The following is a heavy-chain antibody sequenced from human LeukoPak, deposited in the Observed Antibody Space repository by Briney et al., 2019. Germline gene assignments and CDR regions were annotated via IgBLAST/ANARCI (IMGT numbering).Heavy chain of an antibody. D-gene: IGHD4-17*01. Sequence: GGSLRLSCAASGFTFSSFWMHWVRQAPGKGLVGVSYVNSDGSSTTYADSVKGRFTISRDNAKNTLYLQMNSLRAEDTAVYYCARGGYGSIDYWGQGTLVTVSS. CDR3: ARGGYGSIDY. J-gene: IGHJ4*02. CDR2: VNSDGSST. CDR1: GFTFSSFW. V-gene: IGHV3-74*01.